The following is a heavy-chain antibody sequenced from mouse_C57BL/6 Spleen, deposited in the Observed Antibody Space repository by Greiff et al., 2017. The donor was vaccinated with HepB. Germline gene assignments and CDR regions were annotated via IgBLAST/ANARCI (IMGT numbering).Heavy chain of an antibody. CDR2: IYPRSGNT. CDR3: ARKGTGKGAMDY. Sequence: VMLVESGAELARPGASVKLSCKASGYTFTSYGISWVKQRTGQGLEWIGEIYPRSGNTYYNEKFKGKATLTADKSSSTAYMELRSLTSEDSAVYFCARKGTGKGAMDYWGQGTSVTVSS. D-gene: IGHD4-1*01. CDR1: GYTFTSYG. V-gene: IGHV1-81*01. J-gene: IGHJ4*01.